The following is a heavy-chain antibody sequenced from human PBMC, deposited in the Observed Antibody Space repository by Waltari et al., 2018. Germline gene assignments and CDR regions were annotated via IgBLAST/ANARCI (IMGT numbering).Heavy chain of an antibody. D-gene: IGHD1-26*01. CDR2: INPNSGGT. V-gene: IGHV1-2*02. CDR3: ATAGVVGATSFDY. J-gene: IGHJ4*02. CDR1: GYTFTGHT. Sequence: QVQLVQSGAEVKRPRASVKISCQASGYTFTGHTIPWVPPGPGQGLEWMGWINPNSGGTNYAKKFQGRVTMTRDTSISTAYMELSRLRSDDTAVYYCATAGVVGATSFDYWGQGTLVTVSS.